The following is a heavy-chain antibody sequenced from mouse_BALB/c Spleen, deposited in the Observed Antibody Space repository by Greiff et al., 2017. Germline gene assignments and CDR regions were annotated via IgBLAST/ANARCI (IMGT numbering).Heavy chain of an antibody. CDR1: GFTFSSYA. D-gene: IGHD1-1*01. CDR2: ISSGGST. V-gene: IGHV5-6-5*01. Sequence: EVQLVESGGGLVKPGGSLKLSCAASGFTFSSYAMSWVRQTPEKRLEWVASISSGGSTYYPDSVKGRFTISRDNARNILYLQMSSLRSEDTAMYYCARPFSTTVVAEAMDYWGQGTSVTVAS. J-gene: IGHJ4*01. CDR3: ARPFSTTVVAEAMDY.